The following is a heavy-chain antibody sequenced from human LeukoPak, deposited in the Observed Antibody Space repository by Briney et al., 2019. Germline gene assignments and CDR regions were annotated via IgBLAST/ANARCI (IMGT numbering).Heavy chain of an antibody. V-gene: IGHV4-4*02. CDR1: GGSISSSNW. CDR2: IYHSGST. D-gene: IGHD3-22*01. Sequence: SETLSLTCAVSGGSISSSNWWSWVRQPPGKGLEWIGEIYHSGSTNYNPSLKSRVTISVDKSKNQFSLKLSSVTAADTAVYYCARVPGYEWLLLRPYFDYWGQGTLVTVSS. J-gene: IGHJ4*02. CDR3: ARVPGYEWLLLRPYFDY.